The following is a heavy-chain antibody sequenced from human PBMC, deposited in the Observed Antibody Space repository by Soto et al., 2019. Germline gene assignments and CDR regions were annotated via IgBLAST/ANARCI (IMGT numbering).Heavy chain of an antibody. CDR3: ASAIRIMQGPINRRYYYMDV. V-gene: IGHV1-8*01. D-gene: IGHD2-15*01. CDR1: GYTFTNYD. J-gene: IGHJ6*03. CDR2: MNPNSGNT. Sequence: QVQLVQSGAEVKKPGASVKVSCKASGYTFTNYDINWVRQATGQGLEWMGWMNPNSGNTGYAQKFQGRVTMTRNTSISTAYMELSSLRSEDTAVYYCASAIRIMQGPINRRYYYMDVWGRGTTVTVSS.